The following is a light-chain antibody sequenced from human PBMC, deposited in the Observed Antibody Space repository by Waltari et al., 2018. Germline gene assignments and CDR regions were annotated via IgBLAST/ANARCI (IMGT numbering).Light chain of an antibody. Sequence: QSALTQPASVSGSPGQSITISCTGTSSDVGGYNYVSWYQQHPGKAPKLMIYDVSNRPSGVSNRFSGSNSGNTAALTISGLQAEDEADYYFSSYTSSSTRVVFGGGTKLTVL. CDR3: SSYTSSSTRVV. V-gene: IGLV2-14*03. CDR2: DVS. J-gene: IGLJ2*01. CDR1: SSDVGGYNY.